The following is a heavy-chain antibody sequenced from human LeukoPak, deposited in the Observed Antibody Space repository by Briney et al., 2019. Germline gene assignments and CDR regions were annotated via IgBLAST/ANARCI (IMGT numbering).Heavy chain of an antibody. J-gene: IGHJ6*03. Sequence: SETLSLTCAVSGGSISGYYWSWIRQSPDKGLEWIGYIYYSGSTNYNPSLQSRVTISVDTSKNQFSLKISSLTAADTAVYYCARVAIPYDISPYYDGYMDVWGKGTTVTVSS. CDR3: ARVAIPYDISPYYDGYMDV. CDR1: GGSISGYY. D-gene: IGHD3-22*01. V-gene: IGHV4-59*01. CDR2: IYYSGST.